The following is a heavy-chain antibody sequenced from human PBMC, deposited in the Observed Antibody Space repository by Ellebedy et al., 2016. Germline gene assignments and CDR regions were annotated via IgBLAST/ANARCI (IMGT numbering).Heavy chain of an antibody. CDR1: GFTFSITG. J-gene: IGHJ4*02. Sequence: GGSLRLSXAASGFTFSITGMTWVRQAPGKGLEWVATIDFRGTGTYYGDSVKGRFIVSRDNTKNSLFLQMNSLGVEDTAVYYCARDGSEWSRDYWGQGTLVTVSS. CDR2: IDFRGTGT. V-gene: IGHV3-21*06. CDR3: ARDGSEWSRDY. D-gene: IGHD3-3*01.